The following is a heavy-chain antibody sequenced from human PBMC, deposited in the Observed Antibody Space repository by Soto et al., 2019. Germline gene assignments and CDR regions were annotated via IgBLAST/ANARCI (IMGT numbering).Heavy chain of an antibody. CDR2: IYYSGST. Sequence: SETLSLTCTVSGGSISSYYWSWIRQPPGKGLEWIGYIYYSGSTNYNPSLKSRVTISVDTSKNQFSLKLSSVTAADTAVYYCSRQMSYHWNYHSYWGHGSLVTGSS. CDR3: SRQMSYHWNYHSY. CDR1: GGSISSYY. J-gene: IGHJ4*01. V-gene: IGHV4-59*08. D-gene: IGHD1-7*01.